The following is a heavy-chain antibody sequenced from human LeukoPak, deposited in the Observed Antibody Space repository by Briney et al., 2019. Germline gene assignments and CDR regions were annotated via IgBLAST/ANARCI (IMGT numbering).Heavy chain of an antibody. J-gene: IGHJ4*02. V-gene: IGHV3-15*01. CDR1: GFSFSHTW. Sequence: GGSLRLSCAASGFSFSHTWMTWVRQAPGKGLEWVGQIQSTTDGGTTDYADPLKGRFTISRDDSKSTLYLQMNSLKIDNPGVYFSATNDYEDYIPDSWGKGTLVTVSS. CDR3: ATNDYEDYIPDS. CDR2: IQSTTDGGTT. D-gene: IGHD4-17*01.